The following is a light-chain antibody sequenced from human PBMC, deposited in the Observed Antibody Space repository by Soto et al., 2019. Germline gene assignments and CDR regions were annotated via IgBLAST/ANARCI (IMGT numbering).Light chain of an antibody. CDR2: EVS. CDR1: SXDVGSYHY. Sequence: QSALTQPASVSGSPGQSITISCTGTSXDVGSYHYVSWFQQHPGKAPKLIIFEVSDRPSGVSTRFSGSKSGDTASLTISGLQADDEADYYCSSYTSGRDVYVFGGGTKV. CDR3: SSYTSGRDVYV. J-gene: IGLJ1*01. V-gene: IGLV2-14*01.